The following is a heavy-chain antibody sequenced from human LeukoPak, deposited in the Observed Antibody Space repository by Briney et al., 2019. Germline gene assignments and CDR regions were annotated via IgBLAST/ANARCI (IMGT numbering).Heavy chain of an antibody. CDR1: GGSISRSGYY. Sequence: SETLSLTCTVSGGSISRSGYYWSWIRQHPGKGLEWIGYIYYSGSTYYNPSLKSRVTISVDTSKNQFSLKLSSVTAADTAVYYCARDLRSSSSSGINYYGMDVWGQGTTVTVSS. D-gene: IGHD6-6*01. CDR3: ARDLRSSSSSGINYYGMDV. CDR2: IYYSGST. J-gene: IGHJ6*02. V-gene: IGHV4-31*03.